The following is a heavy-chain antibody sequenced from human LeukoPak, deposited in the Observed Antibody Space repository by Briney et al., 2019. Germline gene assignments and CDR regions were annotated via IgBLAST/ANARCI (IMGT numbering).Heavy chain of an antibody. CDR1: GYSISSGYY. J-gene: IGHJ4*02. CDR2: IYHSGST. CDR3: ARDLIRVTYRGDFDY. D-gene: IGHD1-14*01. Sequence: KPSETLSLTCTVSGYSISSGYYWGWIRQPPGKGLEWIGTIYHSGSTYYNPSLKSRVTISVDPSKNQFSLKLSSVTAADTAVYYCARDLIRVTYRGDFDYWGQGTLVTVSS. V-gene: IGHV4-38-2*02.